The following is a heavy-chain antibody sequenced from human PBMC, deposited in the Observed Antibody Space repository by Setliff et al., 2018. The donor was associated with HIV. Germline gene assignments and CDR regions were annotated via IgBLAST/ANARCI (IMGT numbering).Heavy chain of an antibody. D-gene: IGHD2-21*01. CDR3: ARGPPRAYDYHYFMDV. CDR1: GFSVRSNY. Sequence: PGGSLRLSCAASGFSVRSNYMTWVRQALGKGLEYVSVIHDDGSTNYADSVKGRFTISRDNAKNSLYLQMNSLRAEDTALYYCARGPPRAYDYHYFMDVWGKGTTVTVSS. V-gene: IGHV3-53*03. CDR2: IHDDGST. J-gene: IGHJ6*03.